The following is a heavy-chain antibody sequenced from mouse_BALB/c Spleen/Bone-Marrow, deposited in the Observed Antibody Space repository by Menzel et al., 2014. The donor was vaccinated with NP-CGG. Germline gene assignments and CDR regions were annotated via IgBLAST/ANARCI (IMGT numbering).Heavy chain of an antibody. CDR1: GFDLSRYW. V-gene: IGHV4-1*02. CDR2: INPDSSTI. D-gene: IGHD1-1*01. Sequence: EVKLVESGGGLVQPGGSLKLSCAASGFDLSRYWMSWVRQAPGKGLEWIGEINPDSSTINYTPSLKDKFIISRDNAKNTLYLQMSKVRSEDTALYYCARLGYYGALAYWGQGTLVTVSA. CDR3: ARLGYYGALAY. J-gene: IGHJ3*01.